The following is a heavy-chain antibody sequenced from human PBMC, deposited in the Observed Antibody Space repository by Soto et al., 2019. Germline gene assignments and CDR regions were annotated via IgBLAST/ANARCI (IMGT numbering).Heavy chain of an antibody. CDR1: GFTFSSYG. CDR2: IWYDGSNK. Sequence: QLGGSLRLSCAASGFTFSSYGMHWVRQAPGKGLEWVAVIWYDGSNKYYADSVKGRFTISRDNSKNTLYLQMNSLRAEDTAVYYCAKETRGYSYGPFDYWGQGTLVTVSS. V-gene: IGHV3-33*06. J-gene: IGHJ4*02. D-gene: IGHD5-18*01. CDR3: AKETRGYSYGPFDY.